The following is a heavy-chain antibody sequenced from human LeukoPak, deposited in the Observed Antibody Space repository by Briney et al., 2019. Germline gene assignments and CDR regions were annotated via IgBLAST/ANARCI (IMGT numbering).Heavy chain of an antibody. D-gene: IGHD3-10*01. V-gene: IGHV3-11*01. CDR2: ISSSGSTI. CDR1: GVSISTYY. Sequence: LTLTCTVSGVSISTYYWSWVRQPPGKGLEWVSYISSSGSTIYYADSVKGRFTISRDNAKNSLYLQMNSLRAADTAVYYWARAGVSMVRGVKVLDYYYYYMDVGGKGTTVTIS. CDR3: ARAGVSMVRGVKVLDYYYYYMDV. J-gene: IGHJ6*03.